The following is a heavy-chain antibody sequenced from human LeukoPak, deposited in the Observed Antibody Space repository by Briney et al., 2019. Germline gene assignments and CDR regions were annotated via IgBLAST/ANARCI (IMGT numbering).Heavy chain of an antibody. Sequence: PGPSLRLSCAASGFSLSTYGASWVRQPPGKWLEWDSGITGTGGSTYYADSVKDRLTVSRDTSKQPLYLQMNSLRAEDTAIYYCAKDHGTAVAGFYYWGQGTLVTVSS. V-gene: IGHV3-23*01. CDR2: ITGTGGST. CDR1: GFSLSTYG. CDR3: AKDHGTAVAGFYY. J-gene: IGHJ4*02. D-gene: IGHD6-19*01.